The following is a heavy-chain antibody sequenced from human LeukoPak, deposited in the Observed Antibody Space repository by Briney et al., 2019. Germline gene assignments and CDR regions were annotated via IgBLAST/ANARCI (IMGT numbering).Heavy chain of an antibody. CDR1: GFTFSDYY. CDR2: ISSSSSYT. CDR3: ARQGLYDSSDFWTFQH. D-gene: IGHD3/OR15-3a*01. J-gene: IGHJ1*01. Sequence: GGSLRLSCAASGFTFSDYYMSWIRQAPGKWLEWVSYISSSSSYTNYAGSVKGRFTISRDNAKNSVYLQMNSLRAEDTAVYYCARQGLYDSSDFWTFQHWGQGTLVTVSS. V-gene: IGHV3-11*06.